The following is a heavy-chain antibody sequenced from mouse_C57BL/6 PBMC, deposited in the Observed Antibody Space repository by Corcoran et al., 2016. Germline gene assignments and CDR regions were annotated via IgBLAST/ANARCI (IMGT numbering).Heavy chain of an antibody. J-gene: IGHJ2*01. Sequence: QVQLQQSGAELARPGASVKLSCKASGYTFTSYGISWVKQRTGQGLEWIGEIYPRSGNTYYNEKFKGKATLTADKSSSTAYMELRSLTSEDSAVYFCAYYGSSGSYFDYWGQGTTLTVSS. CDR2: IYPRSGNT. V-gene: IGHV1-81*01. D-gene: IGHD1-1*01. CDR1: GYTFTSYG. CDR3: AYYGSSGSYFDY.